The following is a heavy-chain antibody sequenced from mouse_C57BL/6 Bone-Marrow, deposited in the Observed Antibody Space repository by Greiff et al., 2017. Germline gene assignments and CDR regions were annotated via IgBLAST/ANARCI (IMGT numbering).Heavy chain of an antibody. V-gene: IGHV1-69*01. D-gene: IGHD1-1*01. J-gene: IGHJ4*01. Sequence: VQLQQPGAELVMPGASVKLSCKASGYTFTSYWMHWVKQRPGQGLEWIGEIDPSDSYTNYNQKFKGKSTLTVDKSSSTAYMQRSSLTSEDAAVYYCARSYYGSSSLAMDYWGQGTSVTVSS. CDR1: GYTFTSYW. CDR2: IDPSDSYT. CDR3: ARSYYGSSSLAMDY.